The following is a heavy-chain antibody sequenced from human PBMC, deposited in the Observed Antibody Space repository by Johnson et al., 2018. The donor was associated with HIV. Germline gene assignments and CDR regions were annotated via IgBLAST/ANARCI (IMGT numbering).Heavy chain of an antibody. CDR1: GFTLRNCA. V-gene: IGHV3-23*04. CDR3: ANSLLLDAFNI. Sequence: VQLVESGGGLVKPGGSLRLSCVASGFTLRNCAINWGRRAPGKGLEWVSHITRTDLRTFYADSVRGRFTISRDNSKTTLYLQMNSLRDEDTAVYYCANSLLLDAFNIWGQGTMVTVSS. J-gene: IGHJ3*02. CDR2: ITRTDLRT.